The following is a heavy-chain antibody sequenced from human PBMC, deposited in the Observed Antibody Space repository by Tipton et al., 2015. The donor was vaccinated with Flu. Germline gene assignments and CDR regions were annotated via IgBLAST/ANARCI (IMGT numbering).Heavy chain of an antibody. V-gene: IGHV1-69*13. D-gene: IGHD3-10*01. J-gene: IGHJ4*02. CDR3: ARARGSGSYHPFDY. CDR1: GYTFTSYG. CDR2: IIPIFGTA. Sequence: QLVQSGAEVKKPGASVKVSCKASGYTFTSYGISWVRQAPGQGLEWMGGIIPIFGTANYAQKFQGRVTITADESTSTAYMELSSLRSEDTAVYYCARARGSGSYHPFDYWGQGTLVTVSS.